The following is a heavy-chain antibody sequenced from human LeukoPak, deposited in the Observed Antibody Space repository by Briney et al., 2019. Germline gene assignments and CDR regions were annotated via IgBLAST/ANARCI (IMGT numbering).Heavy chain of an antibody. V-gene: IGHV1-46*02. CDR1: GYTFNSYY. J-gene: IGHJ4*02. Sequence: ASVKVSCKASGYTFNSYYMHWVRQAPGQGLEWMGIINPSGGSTSYAQNFQGRVTMTRDTSTSTVYMGLSSLRSEGTAVYYCARVSTMLRGQRVFDYWGQGTLVTVSS. CDR2: INPSGGST. CDR3: ARVSTMLRGQRVFDY. D-gene: IGHD3-10*01.